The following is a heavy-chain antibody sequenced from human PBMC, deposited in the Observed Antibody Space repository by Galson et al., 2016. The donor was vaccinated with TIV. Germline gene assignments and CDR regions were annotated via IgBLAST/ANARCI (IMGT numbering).Heavy chain of an antibody. CDR3: ARKAGNYYYAMDV. V-gene: IGHV4-30-4*01. CDR1: GGSISNGDYY. J-gene: IGHJ6*02. Sequence: TLSLTCAVFGGSISNGDYYWSWIRQPPGKGLEWIGYIYYSGSTFYNPSLKSRITISLDTSKNQFSLKVTSVTAADTAVYYCARKAGNYYYAMDVWGQGTKVTVSS. CDR2: IYYSGST.